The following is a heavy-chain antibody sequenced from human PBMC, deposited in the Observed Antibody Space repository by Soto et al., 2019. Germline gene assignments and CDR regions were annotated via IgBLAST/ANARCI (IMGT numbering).Heavy chain of an antibody. CDR3: ARSPIYCSGGSCYRRWYFDL. CDR1: GYTFTGYY. Sequence: ASVKVSCKASGYTFTGYYMHWVRQAPGQGLEWMGWINPNSGGTNYAQKFQGWVTMTRDTSISTAYMELSRLRSDDTAVYYCARSPIYCSGGSCYRRWYFDLWGRGTLVTVS. D-gene: IGHD2-15*01. CDR2: INPNSGGT. J-gene: IGHJ2*01. V-gene: IGHV1-2*04.